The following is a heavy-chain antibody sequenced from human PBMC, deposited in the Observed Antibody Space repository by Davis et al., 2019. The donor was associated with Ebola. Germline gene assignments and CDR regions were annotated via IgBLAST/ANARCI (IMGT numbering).Heavy chain of an antibody. CDR1: GFTFSSYS. CDR2: ISSSSSTI. V-gene: IGHV3-48*02. CDR3: ASSGYCSSTGCAQGGSDFDY. J-gene: IGHJ4*02. D-gene: IGHD2-2*03. Sequence: GGSLRLSCAASGFTFSSYSMNWVRQAPGKGLEWVSYISSSSSTIYYADSVKGRFTISRDNAKNSLYLQMNSLRDEDTAVYYCASSGYCSSTGCAQGGSDFDYWGQGTLVTVSS.